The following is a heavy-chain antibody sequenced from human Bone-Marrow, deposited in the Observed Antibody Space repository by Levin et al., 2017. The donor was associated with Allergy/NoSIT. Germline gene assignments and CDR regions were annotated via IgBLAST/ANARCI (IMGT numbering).Heavy chain of an antibody. D-gene: IGHD1-26*01. Sequence: ESGPTLVKPTQTLTLTCTFSGFSLSTSREGVGWIRQPPGKALEWLAVIYWDDDKRYRPSLKSRRTITKDTSKNQVSLTMTNMDPVDTATYFCALTSVGSLRLDPFDLWGQGTMVTVSS. CDR3: ALTSVGSLRLDPFDL. J-gene: IGHJ3*01. CDR1: GFSLSTSREG. CDR2: IYWDDDK. V-gene: IGHV2-5*02.